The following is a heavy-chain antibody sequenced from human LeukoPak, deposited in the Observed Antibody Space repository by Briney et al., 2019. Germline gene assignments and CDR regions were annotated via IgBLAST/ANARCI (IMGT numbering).Heavy chain of an antibody. Sequence: GASVKVSCKASGYTFTGYYMHWVRQAPGQGLEWMGWINPNSGGTNYAQKFQGRVTMTRDTSISTAYMELSRLRSDDTAVYYCARPLRYCSSTSCYYDAFDIWGQGTMVTVSS. CDR1: GYTFTGYY. CDR2: INPNSGGT. V-gene: IGHV1-2*02. D-gene: IGHD2-2*01. CDR3: ARPLRYCSSTSCYYDAFDI. J-gene: IGHJ3*02.